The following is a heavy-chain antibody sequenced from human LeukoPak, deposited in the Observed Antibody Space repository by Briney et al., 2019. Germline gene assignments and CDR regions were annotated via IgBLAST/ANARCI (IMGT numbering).Heavy chain of an antibody. CDR3: ARDQGVVVHGKYHYYGLDV. J-gene: IGHJ6*02. CDR1: GFTFSSYG. D-gene: IGHD3-22*01. V-gene: IGHV3-30*03. CDR2: IAYDGSNK. Sequence: QPGGSLRLSCAASGFTFSSYGIHWVRQAPGKGLEWVAAIAYDGSNKYYADSVKGRFTISRDNSMKTLYLQMNSLRAEDTAVYYCARDQGVVVHGKYHYYGLDVWGQGTTVTVSS.